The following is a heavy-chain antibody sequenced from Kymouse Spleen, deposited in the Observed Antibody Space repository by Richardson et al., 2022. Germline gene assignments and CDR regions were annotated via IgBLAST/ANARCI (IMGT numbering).Heavy chain of an antibody. CDR3: ARRPGFTEDYYYYGMDV. D-gene: IGHD3-10*01,IGHD3-22*01. CDR1: GGSFSGYY. V-gene: IGHV4-34*01. CDR2: INHSGST. Sequence: QVQLQQWGAGLLKPSETLSLTCAVYGGSFSGYYWSWIRQPPGKGLEWIGEINHSGSTNYNPSLKSRVTISVDTSKNQFSLKLSSVTAADTAVYYCARRPGFTEDYYYYGMDVWGQGTTVTVSS. J-gene: IGHJ6*02.